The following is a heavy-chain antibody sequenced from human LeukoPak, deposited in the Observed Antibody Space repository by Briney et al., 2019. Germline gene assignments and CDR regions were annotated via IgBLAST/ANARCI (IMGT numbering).Heavy chain of an antibody. D-gene: IGHD3-10*01. J-gene: IGHJ5*02. CDR1: GFTFSSYE. Sequence: GGSLRLSCAASGFTFSSYEMNWVRQAPGKGLEWVSYISSCGSTIYYADSVKGRFTISRDNAKNSLYLQMNSLRAEDTAVYYCARMVRGDGWFDPWGQGTLVTVSS. CDR2: ISSCGSTI. V-gene: IGHV3-48*03. CDR3: ARMVRGDGWFDP.